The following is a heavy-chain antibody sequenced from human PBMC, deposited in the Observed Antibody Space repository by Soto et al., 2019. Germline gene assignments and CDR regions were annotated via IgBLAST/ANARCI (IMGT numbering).Heavy chain of an antibody. CDR3: ARGNIYFDC. CDR1: GFTFSNYA. CDR2: IKQDGSEK. D-gene: IGHD4-4*01. Sequence: EMQLLESGGGLVQPGGSLRLSCAASGFTFSNYAMTWVRQAPGKGLEWVANIKQDGSEKYYVDSVKGRFTISRDNAKNSLSLQMDSLRAEDTAVYYCARGNIYFDCWGQGTLVTVSS. J-gene: IGHJ4*02. V-gene: IGHV3-7*01.